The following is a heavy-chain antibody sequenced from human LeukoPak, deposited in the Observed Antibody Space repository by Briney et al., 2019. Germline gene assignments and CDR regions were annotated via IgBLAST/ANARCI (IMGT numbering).Heavy chain of an antibody. J-gene: IGHJ4*02. D-gene: IGHD1-14*01. CDR2: IFSGGSP. CDR3: TRHVYGKGSDY. V-gene: IGHV4-59*08. CDR1: GGSISSKY. Sequence: EPSETLSLTCTVSGGSISSKYWAWVRQPPGQGLEWIGNIFSGGSPKYNPSFESRVTISMDTSRNRFSLRMISVTAADTAVYFCTRHVYGKGSDYWGQGTLVTVSS.